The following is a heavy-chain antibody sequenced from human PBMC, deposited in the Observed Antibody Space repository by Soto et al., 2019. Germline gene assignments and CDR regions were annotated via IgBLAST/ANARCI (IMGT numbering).Heavy chain of an antibody. D-gene: IGHD1-26*01. CDR2: IIPIFGTA. Sequence: QVQLVQSGAEVKKPGSSVKVSCKASGGTFSSYAISWVRQAPGQGLEWMGGIIPIFGTANYAQKFQGRVTSTAXXSXSTXYMELSSLRSEDTAVYYCASYEGATNSHYYYGMDVWGQGTTVTVSS. CDR3: ASYEGATNSHYYYGMDV. J-gene: IGHJ6*02. V-gene: IGHV1-69*12. CDR1: GGTFSSYA.